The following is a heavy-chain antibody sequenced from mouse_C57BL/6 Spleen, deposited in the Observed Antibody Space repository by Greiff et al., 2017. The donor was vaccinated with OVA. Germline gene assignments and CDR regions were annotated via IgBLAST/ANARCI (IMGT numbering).Heavy chain of an antibody. CDR2: ISDGGSYT. J-gene: IGHJ2*01. CDR3: AKEGVYYGSSYFDY. D-gene: IGHD1-1*01. V-gene: IGHV5-4*01. CDR1: GFTFSSYA. Sequence: EVQVVESGGGLVKPGGSLKLSCAASGFTFSSYAMSWVRQTPEKRLEWVATISDGGSYTYYPDNVKGRFTISRDNAKNNLYLQMSHLKSEDTAMYYCAKEGVYYGSSYFDYWGQGTTLTVSS.